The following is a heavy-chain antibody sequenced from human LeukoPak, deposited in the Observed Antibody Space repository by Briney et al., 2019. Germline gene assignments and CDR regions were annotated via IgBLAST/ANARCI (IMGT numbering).Heavy chain of an antibody. CDR2: INPKNGVT. J-gene: IGHJ6*03. Sequence: GASVKVSCKASGYTFSDFFIHWVRQAPGQGLEWMGWINPKNGVTKYAQSFQGRVTMTRDTSMNTVYMELRGLRSEDTAVYYCARDPRDSSGYPLWDYYYYMDVWGKGTTVTVSS. D-gene: IGHD3-22*01. CDR1: GYTFSDFF. CDR3: ARDPRDSSGYPLWDYYYYMDV. V-gene: IGHV1-2*02.